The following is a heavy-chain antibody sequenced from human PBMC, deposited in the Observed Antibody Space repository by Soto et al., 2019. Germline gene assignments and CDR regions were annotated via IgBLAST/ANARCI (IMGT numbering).Heavy chain of an antibody. Sequence: PGGSLRLSCAASGFTFSNAWMNWVRQAPGKGLEWVGRIKSKTDGGTTDYAAPVKGRFTISRDDSKNTLYLQMDSLKTEDTAVYYCTTGPSLTGTYYYYGMDVWGQGTTVTVSS. J-gene: IGHJ6*02. CDR3: TTGPSLTGTYYYYGMDV. CDR2: IKSKTDGGTT. D-gene: IGHD1-7*01. CDR1: GFTFSNAW. V-gene: IGHV3-15*07.